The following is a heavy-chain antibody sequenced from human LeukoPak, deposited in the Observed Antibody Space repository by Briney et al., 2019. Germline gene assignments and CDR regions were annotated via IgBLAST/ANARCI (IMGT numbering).Heavy chain of an antibody. CDR1: GVSVSGSY. CDR2: IFHTGDS. Sequence: PSETLSLTCSVSGVSVSGSYWSWIRQPPGKGLEWIGYIFHTGDSNCNPSLKSRVTVSLDTSKNQVSLRLSSVTAADTAVYYCARHPFATPLDYWGQGTLVTVSS. J-gene: IGHJ4*02. V-gene: IGHV4-59*08. CDR3: ARHPFATPLDY. D-gene: IGHD1-26*01.